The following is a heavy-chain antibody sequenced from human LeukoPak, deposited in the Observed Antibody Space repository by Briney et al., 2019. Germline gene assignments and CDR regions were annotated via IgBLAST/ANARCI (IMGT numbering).Heavy chain of an antibody. CDR2: ISSSSSYI. CDR1: GFTFNTYN. Sequence: GGSLRLSCAGSGFTFNTYNMNWVRQAPGKGLEWVSSISSSSSYIYYADSVKGRFTISRDNAKNSLYLQMNSLRAEDTAVYYCARDPSSGWYLKGWFDPWGQGTLSPSPQ. D-gene: IGHD6-19*01. V-gene: IGHV3-21*01. CDR3: ARDPSSGWYLKGWFDP. J-gene: IGHJ5*02.